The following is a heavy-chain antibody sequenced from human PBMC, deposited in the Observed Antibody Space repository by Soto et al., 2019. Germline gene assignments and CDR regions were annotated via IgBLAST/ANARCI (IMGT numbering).Heavy chain of an antibody. CDR1: GFTFSSYS. V-gene: IGHV3-21*01. CDR2: ISSSSSYI. D-gene: IGHD3-9*01. CDR3: ARDLPERYYDILTGYSRAYFDY. J-gene: IGHJ4*02. Sequence: LRLSCAASGFTFSSYSMNWVRQAPGKGLEWVSSISSSSSYIYYADSVKGRFTISRDNAKNSLYLQMNSLRAEDTAVYYCARDLPERYYDILTGYSRAYFDYWGQGTLVTVSS.